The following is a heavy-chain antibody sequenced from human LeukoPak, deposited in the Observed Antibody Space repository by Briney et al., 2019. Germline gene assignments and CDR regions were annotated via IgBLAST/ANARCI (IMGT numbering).Heavy chain of an antibody. J-gene: IGHJ4*02. CDR1: GNSISSGD. D-gene: IGHD5-18*01. CDR2: ISGSGGST. CDR3: AKDRYSYGYGGFDY. V-gene: IGHV3-23*01. Sequence: LSLTCTVSGNSISSGDNYWSWVRQAPGKGLEWVSVISGSGGSTYYADSVKGRFTISRDNSKNTLYLQMNSLRAEDTAVYYCAKDRYSYGYGGFDYWGQGTLVTVSS.